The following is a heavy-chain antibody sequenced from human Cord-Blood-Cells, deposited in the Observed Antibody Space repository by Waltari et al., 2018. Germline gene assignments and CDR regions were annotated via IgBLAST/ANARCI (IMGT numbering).Heavy chain of an antibody. J-gene: IGHJ6*03. CDR3: ARDEYSSSYYYYYMDV. D-gene: IGHD6-6*01. CDR2: INAGNGNT. CDR1: GYTFTSYA. Sequence: QVQLVQSGDEVKKPGASVKVSCKASGYTFTSYAMHWVRQAPGQRLGWMGWINAGNGNTKYSQKFQGRVTITRDTSASTAYMELSSLRSEDTAVYYCARDEYSSSYYYYYMDVWGKGTTVTVSS. V-gene: IGHV1-3*01.